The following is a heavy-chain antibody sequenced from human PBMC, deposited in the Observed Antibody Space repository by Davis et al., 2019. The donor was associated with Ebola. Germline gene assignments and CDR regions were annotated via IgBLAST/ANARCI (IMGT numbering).Heavy chain of an antibody. Sequence: GESLKISCAASGFTFSSYSMNWVRQAPGKGLEWVAVISYDGSNKYYADSVKGRFTISRDNSKNTLYLQMSSLRAEDTAVYYCATLPGYYWGQGTLVTVSS. CDR2: ISYDGSNK. J-gene: IGHJ4*02. CDR1: GFTFSSYS. D-gene: IGHD1-26*01. CDR3: ATLPGYY. V-gene: IGHV3-30*03.